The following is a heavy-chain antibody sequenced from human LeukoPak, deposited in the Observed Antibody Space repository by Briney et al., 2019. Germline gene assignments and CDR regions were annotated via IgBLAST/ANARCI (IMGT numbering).Heavy chain of an antibody. CDR3: ARDQQLSYCGGDCYPAN. V-gene: IGHV4-61*02. CDR1: GGSISRGSYF. J-gene: IGHJ4*02. D-gene: IGHD2-21*02. CDR2: IYTSGST. Sequence: SETLSLTCTVSGGSISRGSYFWSWIRQPAGKGLEWIGRIYTSGSTDYNPSLQSRVTMSVDTSKNQFSLKLNSVTAADTAIYYCARDQQLSYCGGDCYPANWGQGTLVTVSS.